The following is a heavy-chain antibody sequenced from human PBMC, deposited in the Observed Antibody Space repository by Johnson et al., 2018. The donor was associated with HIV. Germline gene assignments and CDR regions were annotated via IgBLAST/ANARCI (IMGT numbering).Heavy chain of an antibody. D-gene: IGHD6-13*01. CDR3: TTGRLSAYSSSWVDAFDI. V-gene: IGHV3-15*01. Sequence: EVQLVESGGGLVQPGGSLRLSCAASGFSFSNAWMSWVRQAPEKGLEWVGRIKSKTDGGTTDYAAPVQGRLTITRDDSKNTLYLQMNSLKTEDTAVYYCTTGRLSAYSSSWVDAFDIWGQGTMVTVSS. CDR1: GFSFSNAW. CDR2: IKSKTDGGTT. J-gene: IGHJ3*02.